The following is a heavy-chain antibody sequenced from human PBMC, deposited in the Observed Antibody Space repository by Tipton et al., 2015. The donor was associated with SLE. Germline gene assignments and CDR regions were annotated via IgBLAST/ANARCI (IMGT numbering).Heavy chain of an antibody. J-gene: IGHJ3*01. CDR3: ARAGATRDAFDL. V-gene: IGHV3-9*01. Sequence: SLRLSCTASGSNFDAHAMHWVRQAPGKGLEWVSSIDWRSGRVDYADSVKGRFTISRDNGKNSLYLQMNSLRAEDTALYYCARAGATRDAFDLWGQGTMVTVSS. CDR1: GSNFDAHA. D-gene: IGHD1-26*01. CDR2: IDWRSGRV.